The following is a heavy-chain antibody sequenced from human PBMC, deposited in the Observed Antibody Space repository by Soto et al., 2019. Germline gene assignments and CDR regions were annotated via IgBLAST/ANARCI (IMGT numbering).Heavy chain of an antibody. CDR3: ARVSYYGSGSYYQYYFDY. CDR2: INPNSGGT. CDR1: GYTFTGYY. V-gene: IGHV1-2*04. J-gene: IGHJ4*02. D-gene: IGHD3-10*01. Sequence: ASVKVSCKASGYTFTGYYMHWVRQAPGQGLEWMGWINPNSGGTNYAQKFQGWVTMTRDTSISTAYMELSRLRSDDTAVYYCARVSYYGSGSYYQYYFDYWGQGTLVTVS.